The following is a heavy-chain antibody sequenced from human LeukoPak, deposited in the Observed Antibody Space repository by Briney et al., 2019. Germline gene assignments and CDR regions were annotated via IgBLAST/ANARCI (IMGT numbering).Heavy chain of an antibody. Sequence: GVSLRLSCAASGFTFSDYGMHWVRQAPGKGLEWVAFIRYDGSNKYYADSVKGRFTISRDNSKNTLYLQMNSLRAEDTAVYYCAKDLNRGYSYGSFDYWGQGTLVTVSS. CDR1: GFTFSDYG. CDR2: IRYDGSNK. CDR3: AKDLNRGYSYGSFDY. V-gene: IGHV3-30*02. D-gene: IGHD5-18*01. J-gene: IGHJ4*02.